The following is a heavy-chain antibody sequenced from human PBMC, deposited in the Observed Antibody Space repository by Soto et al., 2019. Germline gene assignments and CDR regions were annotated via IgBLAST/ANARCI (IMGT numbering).Heavy chain of an antibody. CDR3: ASRPFPSDYYDSSGYSEGYYGMDV. Sequence: GESLKISCKGPGYSFTSYWISWVRQMPGQGLERMGRIDPSDSYTNYSPSFQGHVTISADKSISIAYLQWSSLKSSDTAMYYCASRPFPSDYYDSSGYSEGYYGMDVWGQGTTVTVSS. CDR2: IDPSDSYT. V-gene: IGHV5-10-1*01. J-gene: IGHJ6*02. CDR1: GYSFTSYW. D-gene: IGHD3-22*01.